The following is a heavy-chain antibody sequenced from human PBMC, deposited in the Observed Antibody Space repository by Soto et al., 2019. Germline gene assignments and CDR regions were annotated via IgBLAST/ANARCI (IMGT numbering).Heavy chain of an antibody. CDR2: IYYSETT. Sequence: SETLSLTCTVSGGSVNSGSNYWSWIRQPPGKRLEWIGYIYYSETTNYNPFLKSRVTMSVDTSKNQFSLRLTSVTAADTAVYYCARRRGDYGLYYFDYWGKGILVTVSS. J-gene: IGHJ4*02. V-gene: IGHV4-61*01. CDR1: GGSVNSGSNY. CDR3: ARRRGDYGLYYFDY. D-gene: IGHD4-17*01.